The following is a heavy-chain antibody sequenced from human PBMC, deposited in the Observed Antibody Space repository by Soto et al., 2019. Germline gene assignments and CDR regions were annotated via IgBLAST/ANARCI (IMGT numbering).Heavy chain of an antibody. CDR3: ARARYYYDSSGYYSPGGYYYYGMDV. V-gene: IGHV4-4*02. D-gene: IGHD3-22*01. Sequence: SETLSLTCAVSGGSISSSNWWSWVRQPPGKGLEWIGEIYHSGSTNYNPSLKSRVTISVDKSKNQFSLKLSSVTAADTAVYYCARARYYYDSSGYYSPGGYYYYGMDVWGQGTTVTV. CDR1: GGSISSSNW. CDR2: IYHSGST. J-gene: IGHJ6*02.